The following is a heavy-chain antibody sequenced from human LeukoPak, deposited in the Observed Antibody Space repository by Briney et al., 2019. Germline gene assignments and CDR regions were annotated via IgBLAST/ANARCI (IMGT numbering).Heavy chain of an antibody. D-gene: IGHD1-26*01. V-gene: IGHV3-21*01. CDR3: ARLVGATEDY. Sequence: GGSLRLSCAASGFTFSSYGMHWVRQAPGKGLEWVSSISSSSSYIYYADSVKGRFTISRDNAKNSLYLQMNSLRAEDTAVYYCARLVGATEDYWGQGTLVTVSS. CDR1: GFTFSSYG. J-gene: IGHJ4*02. CDR2: ISSSSSYI.